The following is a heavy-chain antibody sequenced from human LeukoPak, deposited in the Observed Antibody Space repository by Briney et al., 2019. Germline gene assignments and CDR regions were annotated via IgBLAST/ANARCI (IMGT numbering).Heavy chain of an antibody. CDR3: ARYGSHGYLDY. V-gene: IGHV1-3*01. Sequence: ASVKVSCKASGYTFTSYAIQWVRQAPGQRLEWMGWINAGHGNTKYSQKFQGRVTITRDTSASTAYMELSSLRSEDTAVYYCARYGSHGYLDYWGQGTLVTVSS. CDR1: GYTFTSYA. J-gene: IGHJ4*02. D-gene: IGHD3-10*01. CDR2: INAGHGNT.